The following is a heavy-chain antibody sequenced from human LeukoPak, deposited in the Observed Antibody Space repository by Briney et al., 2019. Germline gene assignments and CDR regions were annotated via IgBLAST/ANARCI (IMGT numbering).Heavy chain of an antibody. D-gene: IGHD3-22*01. CDR2: ISAYNGNT. CDR1: GYTFTSYG. CDR3: AREEPGDYYDSSGYLSFDY. J-gene: IGHJ4*02. Sequence: ASVKVSCKASGYTFTSYGISWVRQAPGQGLEWMGWISAYNGNTNYAQKLQGRVTMTTDTSTSTAYMELRSLRSDDTAVYYCAREEPGDYYDSSGYLSFDYWGQGTLVTVSS. V-gene: IGHV1-18*01.